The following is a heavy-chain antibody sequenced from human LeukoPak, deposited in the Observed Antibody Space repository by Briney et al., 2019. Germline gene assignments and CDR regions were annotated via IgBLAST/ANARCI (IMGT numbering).Heavy chain of an antibody. Sequence: SETLSLTCTVSGGSISSYYWSWIRQPPGKGLEWIGYIYYSGSTNYNPSLKSRVTISVDTSKNQFSLKLSSVTAADTAVYYCARGLGMVRGVTRRYFDYWGQGTLVTVSS. V-gene: IGHV4-59*12. CDR2: IYYSGST. CDR1: GGSISSYY. J-gene: IGHJ4*02. CDR3: ARGLGMVRGVTRRYFDY. D-gene: IGHD3-10*01.